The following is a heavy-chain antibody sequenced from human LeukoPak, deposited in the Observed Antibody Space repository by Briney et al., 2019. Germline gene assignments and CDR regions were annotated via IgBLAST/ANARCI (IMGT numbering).Heavy chain of an antibody. D-gene: IGHD6-13*01. V-gene: IGHV4-39*07. CDR3: AREERAAAAGTNDAFDI. Sequence: SETLSLTCTVSGGSISSSSYYWGWIRQPPGKGLEWIGSIYYSGSTYYNPSLKSRVTISVDTSKNQFSLKLSSVTAADTAVYYCAREERAAAAGTNDAFDIWGQGTMVTVSS. CDR2: IYYSGST. CDR1: GGSISSSSYY. J-gene: IGHJ3*02.